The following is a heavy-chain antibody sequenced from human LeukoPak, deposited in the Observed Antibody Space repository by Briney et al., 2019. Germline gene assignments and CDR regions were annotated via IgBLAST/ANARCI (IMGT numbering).Heavy chain of an antibody. CDR1: GGSFSGHY. J-gene: IGHJ6*03. Sequence: SETLSLTCAVYGGSFSGHYWNWIRQPPGKGLEWIGEINHSGNTHYNPALKSRVNMLVDTYKNLFSLRLSSVTAADTAVYYCARGPYCTNGECYGYYMDVWGQGTTVTASS. D-gene: IGHD2-8*01. CDR3: ARGPYCTNGECYGYYMDV. CDR2: INHSGNT. V-gene: IGHV4-34*01.